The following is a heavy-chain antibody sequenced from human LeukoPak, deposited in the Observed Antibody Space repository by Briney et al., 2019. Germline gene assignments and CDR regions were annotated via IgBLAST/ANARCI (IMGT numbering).Heavy chain of an antibody. Sequence: SQTLSLTCTVSGGSISSGDYYWSWIRQPPGKGLEWIGYIYYSGSTYYNPSLKSRVTISVDTSKNQFSLKLSSVTAADTAVYYCARSSPLWFGELLGTNWFDPWGQGTLVTVSS. V-gene: IGHV4-30-4*01. CDR1: GGSISSGDYY. CDR3: ARSSPLWFGELLGTNWFDP. D-gene: IGHD3-10*01. J-gene: IGHJ5*02. CDR2: IYYSGST.